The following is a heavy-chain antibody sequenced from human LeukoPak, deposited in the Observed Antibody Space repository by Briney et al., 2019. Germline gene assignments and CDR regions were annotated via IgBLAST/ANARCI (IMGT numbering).Heavy chain of an antibody. CDR2: IRYDGSNK. V-gene: IGHV3-30*02. CDR3: AKGAYDFWCGYYNPDYYYYYMDV. Sequence: PGGSLRLSCAASGFTFSSYGMHWVRQAPGKGLEWVAFIRYDGSNKYYADSVKGRFTISRDNSKNTLYLQMNSLRAEDTAVYYCAKGAYDFWCGYYNPDYYYYYMDVWGKGTTVTVSS. J-gene: IGHJ6*03. D-gene: IGHD3-3*01. CDR1: GFTFSSYG.